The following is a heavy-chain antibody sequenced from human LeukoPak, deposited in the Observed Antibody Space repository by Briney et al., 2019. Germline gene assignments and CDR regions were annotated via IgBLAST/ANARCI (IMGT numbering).Heavy chain of an antibody. Sequence: AGGSLRPSCIGSGFTFSNYWINWVRQAPGKGLEWVGNINEDGSRKNYADSVKGRFTISRDNSKNSLYLQMDSLRAEDTALYYCAGGYYAGYWGQGTQVTVSS. J-gene: IGHJ4*02. D-gene: IGHD2-2*01. CDR1: GFTFSNYW. CDR2: INEDGSRK. CDR3: AGGYYAGY. V-gene: IGHV3-7*04.